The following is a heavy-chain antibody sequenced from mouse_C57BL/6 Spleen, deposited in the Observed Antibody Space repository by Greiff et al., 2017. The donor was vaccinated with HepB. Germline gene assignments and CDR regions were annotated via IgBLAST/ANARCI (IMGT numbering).Heavy chain of an antibody. J-gene: IGHJ2*01. CDR2: IYPGGGYT. V-gene: IGHV1-63*01. Sequence: VHLVESGAELVRPGTSVKMSCKASGYTFTNYWIGWAKQRPGHGLEWIGDIYPGGGYTNYNEKFKGKATLTADKSSSTAYMQFSSLTSEDSAIYYCAREGGSSYGDYFDYWGQGTTLTVSS. CDR1: GYTFTNYW. CDR3: AREGGSSYGDYFDY. D-gene: IGHD1-1*01.